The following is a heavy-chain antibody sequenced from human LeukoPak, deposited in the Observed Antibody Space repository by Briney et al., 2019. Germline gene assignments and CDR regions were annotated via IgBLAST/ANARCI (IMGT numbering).Heavy chain of an antibody. CDR1: GSSMNNYY. D-gene: IGHD6-13*01. CDR3: ARRARATAGGDSFDY. Sequence: PSETLSLTCTVSGSSMNNYYWTWIRQSPGKGLEWIGYFHYTGNTNYNPSLRGRVTMSADTSKNQFSLKLNSVTAADTAIYYCARRARATAGGDSFDYWGQGTLVTVSS. V-gene: IGHV4-59*08. J-gene: IGHJ4*02. CDR2: FHYTGNT.